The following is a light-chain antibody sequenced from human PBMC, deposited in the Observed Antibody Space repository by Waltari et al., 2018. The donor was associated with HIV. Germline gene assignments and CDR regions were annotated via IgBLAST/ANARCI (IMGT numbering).Light chain of an antibody. CDR1: SSDVGNYHL. Sequence: HSALTPPASVSGSPGQSITISCTRASSDVGNYHLVSWYQQHPGKAPKLIIYEVTKRPSGISNRFSGSKSGNTASLTISGLQAEDEADYYCCSYAGSPYVLGSGTKVTVL. CDR3: CSYAGSPYV. CDR2: EVT. J-gene: IGLJ1*01. V-gene: IGLV2-23*02.